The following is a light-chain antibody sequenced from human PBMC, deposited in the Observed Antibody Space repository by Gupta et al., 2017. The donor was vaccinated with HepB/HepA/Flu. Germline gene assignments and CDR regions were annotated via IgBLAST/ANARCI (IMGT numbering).Light chain of an antibody. CDR3: CSSSSSSTLYV. CDR1: SSDIGTHNY. Sequence: QSALTPPASVSGSPGQSTTISCTGTSSDIGTHNYVSWYQQNPGKAPKLIIHDVSDRPSGVSNRFSGSKSGNTASLTISGLQAEDEADYYCCSSSSSSTLYVFGTGTEVTVL. V-gene: IGLV2-14*01. CDR2: DVS. J-gene: IGLJ1*01.